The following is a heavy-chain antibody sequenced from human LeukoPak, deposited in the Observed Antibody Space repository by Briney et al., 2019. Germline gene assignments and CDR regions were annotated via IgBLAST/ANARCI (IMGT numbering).Heavy chain of an antibody. CDR1: GFTFSSYW. CDR2: IKQDGREK. D-gene: IGHD2-15*01. J-gene: IGHJ4*02. Sequence: GGSLRLSCAASGFTFSSYWMSWVRQAPGKGLEWVANIKQDGREKYYVDSVKGRFTISRDNAKNSLYLQMNSLRAEDTAVYYCARDQQYLYCSGGSCYASTRRFDYWGQGTLVTVSS. CDR3: ARDQQYLYCSGGSCYASTRRFDY. V-gene: IGHV3-7*03.